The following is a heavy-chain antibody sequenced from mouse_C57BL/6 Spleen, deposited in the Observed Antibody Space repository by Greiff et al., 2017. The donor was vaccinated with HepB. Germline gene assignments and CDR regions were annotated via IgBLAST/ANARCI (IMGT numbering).Heavy chain of an antibody. Sequence: QVTLKESGPELVKPGASVKISCKASGYAFSSSWMNWVKQRPGKGLEWIGRIYPGDGDTNYNGKFKGKATLTADKSSSTAYMQLSSLTSEDSAVYFCSREGPKLTGTAWFAYWGQGTLVTVSA. D-gene: IGHD4-1*01. CDR1: GYAFSSSW. CDR3: SREGPKLTGTAWFAY. V-gene: IGHV1-82*01. CDR2: IYPGDGDT. J-gene: IGHJ3*01.